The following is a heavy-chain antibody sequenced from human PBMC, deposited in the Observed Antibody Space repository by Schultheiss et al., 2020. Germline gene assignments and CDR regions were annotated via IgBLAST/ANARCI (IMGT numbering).Heavy chain of an antibody. V-gene: IGHV4-4*07. D-gene: IGHD5-24*01. CDR1: GDSISNYY. CDR3: ARVCRATNSCYFDS. J-gene: IGHJ4*02. Sequence: SATLSLTCSVSGDSISNYYWSWIRQPPGKGLEWVAWIHTDGTSNYNPALKSRVTVGVDMSKNQFSLRLNSVTAADTAVYYCARVCRATNSCYFDSWGQGALVNGYS. CDR2: IHTDGTS.